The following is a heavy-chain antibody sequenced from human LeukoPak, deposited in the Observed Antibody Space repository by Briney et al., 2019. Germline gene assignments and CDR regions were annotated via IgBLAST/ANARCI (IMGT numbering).Heavy chain of an antibody. CDR1: GYTFTSYD. D-gene: IGHD3-10*01. Sequence: GASVKVSCKASGYTFTSYDINWVRQATGQGLEWMGWMNPNSGNTGYAQKLQGRVTMTTDTSTSTAYMELRSLRSDDTAVYYCARDLYYYGSGSYTNRFDPWGQGTLVTVSS. V-gene: IGHV1-8*01. J-gene: IGHJ5*02. CDR2: MNPNSGNT. CDR3: ARDLYYYGSGSYTNRFDP.